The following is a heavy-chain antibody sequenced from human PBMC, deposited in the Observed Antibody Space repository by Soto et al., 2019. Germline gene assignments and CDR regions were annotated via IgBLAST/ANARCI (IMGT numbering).Heavy chain of an antibody. CDR2: ISSRGLTA. D-gene: IGHD3-3*01. CDR3: ARGFLLRFFDF. V-gene: IGHV3-48*03. CDR1: GFNFSDYE. J-gene: IGHJ4*02. Sequence: GGSLRLSCSASGFNFSDYELNWVRQAPGKGLEWVSYISSRGLTAYYSASVRGRFTISRDNAKNSVSLQMTTLRAEDTAIYYCARGFLLRFFDFWGQGALVTVYS.